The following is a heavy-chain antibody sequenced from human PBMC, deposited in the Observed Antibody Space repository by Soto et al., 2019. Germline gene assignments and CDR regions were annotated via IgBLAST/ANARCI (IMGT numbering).Heavy chain of an antibody. Sequence: PSETLSLTCTVSGGSISAHTHYWSWIRQSPGGGLEWIASIYYSGSTYYNPSLKSRVTISVDTSKNQFSLKLSSVTAADTAVYYCARTWGAVYFDYWGQGTLVTVSS. CDR1: GGSISAHTHY. CDR2: IYYSGST. V-gene: IGHV4-39*01. CDR3: ARTWGAVYFDY. J-gene: IGHJ4*02. D-gene: IGHD3-16*01.